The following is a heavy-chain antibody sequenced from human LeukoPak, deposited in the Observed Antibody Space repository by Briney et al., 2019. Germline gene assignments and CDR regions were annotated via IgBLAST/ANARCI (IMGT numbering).Heavy chain of an antibody. Sequence: GGSLRLSCAASGFTFSDYYMSWIRQAPGKGLEWVSSISRSSSYVYYAASVKGRFTISRDNAKNSLYLQMNSLRAEDTAVYYCARDQNSYGYCYFDYWGQGTLVTASS. V-gene: IGHV3-11*06. CDR1: GFTFSDYY. D-gene: IGHD5-18*01. CDR2: ISRSSSYV. CDR3: ARDQNSYGYCYFDY. J-gene: IGHJ4*02.